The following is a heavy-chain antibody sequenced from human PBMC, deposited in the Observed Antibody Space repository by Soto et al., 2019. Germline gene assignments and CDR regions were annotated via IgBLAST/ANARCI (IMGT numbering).Heavy chain of an antibody. CDR2: IWYDGSNK. D-gene: IGHD6-13*01. Sequence: VQLVESGGGVVQPGRSLRLSCAASGFTFSSYGMHWVRQAPGKGLEWVAVIWYDGSNKYYADSVKGRFTISRDNSKNTLYLQMNSLRAEDTAVYYCARDSSSWSSDYYGMDVWGQGTTVTVSS. J-gene: IGHJ6*02. V-gene: IGHV3-33*01. CDR3: ARDSSSWSSDYYGMDV. CDR1: GFTFSSYG.